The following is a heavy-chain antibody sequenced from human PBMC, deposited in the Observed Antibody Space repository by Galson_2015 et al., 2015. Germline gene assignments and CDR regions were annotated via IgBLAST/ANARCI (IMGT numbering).Heavy chain of an antibody. V-gene: IGHV3-30-3*01. CDR1: GFTFSTYT. D-gene: IGHD3-22*01. Sequence: SLRLSCAASGFTFSTYTMHWVRQAPGKGLEWVAIISYDGSNKYYADSVRGRFTISRDNSKNTLYLQMNSLRAEDSAVYYRGSGMIAKVAVTVVDYWGQGTLVTVSS. CDR3: GSGMIAKVAVTVVDY. CDR2: ISYDGSNK. J-gene: IGHJ4*02.